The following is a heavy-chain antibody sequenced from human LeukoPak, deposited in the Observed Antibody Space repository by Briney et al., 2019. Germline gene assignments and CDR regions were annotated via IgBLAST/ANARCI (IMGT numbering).Heavy chain of an antibody. CDR2: IYPGDSDT. D-gene: IGHD1-14*01. Sequence: GESLKISCKGSGYSFTSYWIGWVRQMPGKGLEWMGMIYPGDSDTTYSPSFQGQVTISADRSINTAYLQWSSLKASDTAIYYCARVRSTGTAYHYYYGMDVWGQGTTVSVSS. CDR3: ARVRSTGTAYHYYYGMDV. V-gene: IGHV5-51*01. J-gene: IGHJ6*02. CDR1: GYSFTSYW.